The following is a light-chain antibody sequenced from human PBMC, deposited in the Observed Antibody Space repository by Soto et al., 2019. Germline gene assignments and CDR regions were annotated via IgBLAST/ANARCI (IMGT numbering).Light chain of an antibody. V-gene: IGKV1-39*01. CDR3: QQSYSTLRT. Sequence: DIQMTQSPSSRSASVGDRVTITCRASQSISSYLNLYQQKPGKAPKLLIYAASSLQSGVPSRFSGSGSGTDFTLTISSLQPEDFATYYCQQSYSTLRTFGQGTKVDIK. CDR1: QSISSY. CDR2: AAS. J-gene: IGKJ1*01.